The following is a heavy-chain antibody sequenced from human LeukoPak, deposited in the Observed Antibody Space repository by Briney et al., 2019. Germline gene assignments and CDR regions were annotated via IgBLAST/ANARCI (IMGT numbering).Heavy chain of an antibody. J-gene: IGHJ4*02. V-gene: IGHV4-59*01. D-gene: IGHD3-3*01. CDR2: IYYSGST. CDR1: GGSISSYY. CDR3: ARGNYDFWSGYPALFFDY. Sequence: PSETLSLTCTVSGGSISSYYWSWIRQPPGKGLEWIGYIYYSGSTNYNPSLKSRVTISVDTSKNQFSLKLSSVTAADTAVYYCARGNYDFWSGYPALFFDYWGQGTLVTVSS.